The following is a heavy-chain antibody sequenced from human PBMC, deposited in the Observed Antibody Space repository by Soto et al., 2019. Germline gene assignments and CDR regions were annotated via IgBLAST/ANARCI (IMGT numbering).Heavy chain of an antibody. Sequence: SETLSLTDTVSGNSISSGGYYWSWIRQHPGKGLEWIGYIYYSGSTYYNPSLKSRVTISIDTSKNQFSLKLSSVTAADTAVYYCARTVDILTGYYRASPLLYFDYWGQGTLVTVSS. CDR2: IYYSGST. CDR3: ARTVDILTGYYRASPLLYFDY. D-gene: IGHD3-9*01. V-gene: IGHV4-31*03. J-gene: IGHJ4*02. CDR1: GNSISSGGYY.